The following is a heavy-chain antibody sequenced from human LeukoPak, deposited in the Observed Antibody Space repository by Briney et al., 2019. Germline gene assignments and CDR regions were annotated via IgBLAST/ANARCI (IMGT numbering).Heavy chain of an antibody. V-gene: IGHV1-8*01. D-gene: IGHD6-19*01. CDR3: ARRRRIAVAEPFDY. J-gene: IGHJ4*02. CDR2: MNPNSGNT. Sequence: ASVKVSCKASGYTFTSYDINWVRQATGQGLEWMGWMNPNSGNTGYAQKFQGRVTMTRNTSISTAYMELSSLRSEDTAVYYCARRRRIAVAEPFDYWAREPWSPSPQ. CDR1: GYTFTSYD.